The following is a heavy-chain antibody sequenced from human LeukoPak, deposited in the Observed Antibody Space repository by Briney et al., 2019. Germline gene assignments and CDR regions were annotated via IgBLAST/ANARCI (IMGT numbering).Heavy chain of an antibody. J-gene: IGHJ4*02. Sequence: PGGSLRLSCAASGFTFSRYAMHWVRQAPGKGLEWVAVMSHDGSNEYYGDSVKGRFTISRDNSKNTLFLQMHSLRVEDMATYYCARRGSSGCFDFWGQGTLVTVSS. CDR2: MSHDGSNE. CDR3: ARRGSSGCFDF. CDR1: GFTFSRYA. D-gene: IGHD6-19*01. V-gene: IGHV3-30-3*01.